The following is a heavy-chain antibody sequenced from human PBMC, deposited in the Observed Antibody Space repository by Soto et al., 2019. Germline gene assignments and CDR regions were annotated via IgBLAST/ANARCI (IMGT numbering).Heavy chain of an antibody. CDR3: ARHEGYCSSTSCPRGDWFDP. J-gene: IGHJ5*02. CDR2: IYYSGST. D-gene: IGHD2-2*01. Sequence: LSLTCTVSGGSISSSSYYWGWIRQPPGKGLEWIGSIYYSGSTYYNPSLKSRVTISVDTSKNQFSLKLSSVTAADTAVYYCARHEGYCSSTSCPRGDWFDPWGQGTLVTVSS. V-gene: IGHV4-39*01. CDR1: GGSISSSSYY.